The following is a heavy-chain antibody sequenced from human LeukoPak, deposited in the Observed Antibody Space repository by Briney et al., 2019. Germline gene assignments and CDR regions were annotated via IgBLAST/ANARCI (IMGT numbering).Heavy chain of an antibody. J-gene: IGHJ6*03. CDR3: ARGATVTTYHYYYMDV. V-gene: IGHV1-2*02. Sequence: ASVKVSCKASGYTFTGYYMHWVRQAPGQGLEWMGWINPNSGGINYAQKFQGRVTMTRDTSISTAYMELSRLRSDDTAVYYCARGATVTTYHYYYMDVWGKGTTVTVSS. CDR1: GYTFTGYY. D-gene: IGHD4-11*01. CDR2: INPNSGGI.